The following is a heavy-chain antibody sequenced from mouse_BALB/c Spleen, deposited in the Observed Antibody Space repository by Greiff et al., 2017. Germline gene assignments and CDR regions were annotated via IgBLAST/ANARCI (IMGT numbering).Heavy chain of an antibody. CDR3: ARHVYYYGSSYVHFDY. CDR2: ISSGGGST. V-gene: IGHV5-12-1*01. D-gene: IGHD1-1*01. Sequence: EVQVVESGGGLVKPGGSLKLSCAASGFAFSSYDMSWVRQTPEKRLEWVAYISSGGGSTYYPDTVKGRFTISRDNAKNTLYLQMSSLKSEDTAMYYCARHVYYYGSSYVHFDYWGQGTTLTVSS. CDR1: GFAFSSYD. J-gene: IGHJ2*01.